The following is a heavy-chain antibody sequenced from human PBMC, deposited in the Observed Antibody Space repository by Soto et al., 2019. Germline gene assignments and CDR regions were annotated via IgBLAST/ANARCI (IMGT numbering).Heavy chain of an antibody. CDR3: ARARWGAAIGPLDF. V-gene: IGHV4-59*08. J-gene: IGHJ4*02. D-gene: IGHD2-2*01. Sequence: PSETLSLTCAVSGGSISSYYWSWIRQPPGKGLEWIGYIYYSGSTNYNPSLKSRVTISVDTSKNQFSLKLSSVTAADTAVYYCARARWGAAIGPLDFWGQGTLVTVSS. CDR1: GGSISSYY. CDR2: IYYSGST.